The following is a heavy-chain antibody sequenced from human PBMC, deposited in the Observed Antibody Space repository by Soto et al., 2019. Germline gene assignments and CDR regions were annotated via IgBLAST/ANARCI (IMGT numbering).Heavy chain of an antibody. Sequence: ASVKVSCKASGYTFTSYDINWVRQATGQGLEWMGWMNPNSGNTGYAQKFQGRVTMTRNTSISTAYMELSSLRSEDTAVYYCARGLHPYYGFWSEYYYGMDVWGQGTTVTVSS. CDR1: GYTFTSYD. CDR2: MNPNSGNT. D-gene: IGHD3-3*01. CDR3: ARGLHPYYGFWSEYYYGMDV. V-gene: IGHV1-8*01. J-gene: IGHJ6*02.